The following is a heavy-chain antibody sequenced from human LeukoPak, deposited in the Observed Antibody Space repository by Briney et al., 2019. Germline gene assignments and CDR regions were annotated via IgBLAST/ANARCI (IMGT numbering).Heavy chain of an antibody. Sequence: SQTLSLICAISGDTVSSNSGVWTWIRQSPSRGFEWLGRTFYMSKWYNHYAVSVKSRITIDPDTSKNQFCLQMNSVTPEDTAVYYCAREAAAGWVDYWGQGTLVTVSS. CDR3: AREAAAGWVDY. CDR1: GDTVSSNSGV. V-gene: IGHV6-1*01. CDR2: TFYMSKWYN. D-gene: IGHD6-13*01. J-gene: IGHJ4*02.